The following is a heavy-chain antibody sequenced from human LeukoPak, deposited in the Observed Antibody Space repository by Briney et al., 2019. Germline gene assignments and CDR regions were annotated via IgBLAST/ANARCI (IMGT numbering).Heavy chain of an antibody. D-gene: IGHD1-26*01. CDR3: ARQLGGSEYFDY. J-gene: IGHJ4*02. CDR2: IYYSGTT. Sequence: SSETLSLTCTVSGGSISSYYWSWIRQSPGKGLEWIGYIYYSGTTKYNPSLRSRVTISVDTSKNQFSLKLRSVTAADTAVYYCARQLGGSEYFDYWGQGTLVTVSS. CDR1: GGSISSYY. V-gene: IGHV4-59*08.